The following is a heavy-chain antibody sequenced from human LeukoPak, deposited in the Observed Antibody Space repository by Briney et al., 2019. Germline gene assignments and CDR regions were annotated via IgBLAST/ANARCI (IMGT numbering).Heavy chain of an antibody. Sequence: GGSLRLSCAASGFTFDDYAMSWVRQAPGKGLEWVSAISGSGGNTYYGDSVKGRFTISGDNSKNTLYLQMNSLRAEDTAIYYCAKDPTLDGRFDYWGQGTLVTVSS. V-gene: IGHV3-23*01. J-gene: IGHJ4*02. CDR3: AKDPTLDGRFDY. D-gene: IGHD1-26*01. CDR2: ISGSGGNT. CDR1: GFTFDDYA.